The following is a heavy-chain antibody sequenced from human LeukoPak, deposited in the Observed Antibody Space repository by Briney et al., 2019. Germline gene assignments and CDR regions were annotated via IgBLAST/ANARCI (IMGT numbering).Heavy chain of an antibody. Sequence: SQTLSLTCVISGGSVSSNSAAWNWIRQSPSRGLEWLGRTYYRSKWYNEYAVSVKSRITINPDTSKNQFSLSLTSVTAADTAVYYCTKRRGYSFGFDYYYMDVWGKGTTVTISS. CDR1: GGSVSSNSAA. D-gene: IGHD5-18*01. J-gene: IGHJ6*03. CDR2: TYYRSKWYN. CDR3: TKRRGYSFGFDYYYMDV. V-gene: IGHV6-1*01.